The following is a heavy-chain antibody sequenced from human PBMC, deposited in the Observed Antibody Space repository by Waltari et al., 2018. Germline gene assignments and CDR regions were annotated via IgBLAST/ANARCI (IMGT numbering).Heavy chain of an antibody. J-gene: IGHJ4*02. CDR1: GASFSGYY. CDR2: IKHSGSN. D-gene: IGHD5-18*01. V-gene: IGHV4-34*01. CDR3: ARLAQRLKMQLWAPTDE. Sequence: QVQLQQWGAGLLKPSETLSLTCAVYGASFSGYYWSWIRQPTGRRLGWIREIKHSGSNNYNPSLNRRVTIELDTTKNQFRLKLSYVTAADTAEYYCARLAQRLKMQLWAPTDEWGEGTLVTVSS.